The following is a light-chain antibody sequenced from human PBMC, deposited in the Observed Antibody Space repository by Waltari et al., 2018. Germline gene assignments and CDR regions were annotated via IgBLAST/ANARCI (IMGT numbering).Light chain of an antibody. J-gene: IGKJ1*01. CDR1: QTVSSNF. Sequence: EIVLTQSPVALSLSPGERATLYCGASQTVSSNFVAWYQQKPGLAPRLLIYDASNRATGIPDRFSGSGSGTDFTLTISRLEHEDLAVYYCQQYGNSPRTFGQGTKVEIK. V-gene: IGKV3D-20*01. CDR2: DAS. CDR3: QQYGNSPRT.